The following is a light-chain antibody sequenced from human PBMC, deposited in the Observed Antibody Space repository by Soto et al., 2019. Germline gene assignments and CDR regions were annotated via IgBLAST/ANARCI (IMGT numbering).Light chain of an antibody. CDR1: QTLGRS. CDR2: ATS. J-gene: IGKJ2*01. CDR3: QQSFNSPMFT. Sequence: DIQLTQSPSSLSASVGDRVTITCRSSQTLGRSLNWYQQKPGRAPNLLIYATSSLQDGVPSRFSGSVSSTDFTLTISSLQPEDVATYYCQQSFNSPMFTFGQGTKVEIK. V-gene: IGKV1-39*01.